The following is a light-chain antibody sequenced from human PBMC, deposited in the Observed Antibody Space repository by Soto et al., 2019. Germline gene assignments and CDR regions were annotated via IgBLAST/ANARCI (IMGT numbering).Light chain of an antibody. V-gene: IGKV3-20*01. CDR1: QSVSSTY. J-gene: IGKJ4*01. Sequence: EIVLTQSPGTLSLSPGERATLSCRASQSVSSTYLAWYQQKPGQAPRLLIYGASSRATDIPDRFSGSGSGTDFTLTINRLEPEDFAVYYCQQYDRSPLTFGGGTKVEIK. CDR3: QQYDRSPLT. CDR2: GAS.